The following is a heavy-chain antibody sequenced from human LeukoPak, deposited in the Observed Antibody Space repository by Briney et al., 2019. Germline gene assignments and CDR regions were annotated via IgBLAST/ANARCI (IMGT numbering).Heavy chain of an antibody. J-gene: IGHJ6*02. CDR1: GFTFSSYS. D-gene: IGHD2-2*01. CDR3: AKEYCSSTSCPYYYYGMDV. V-gene: IGHV3-21*04. Sequence: GGSLRLSCAASGFTFSSYSMNWVRQAPGKGLEWVSSISSSSSYIYYADSVKGRFTISRDNAKNSLYLQMNSLRAEDTALYYCAKEYCSSTSCPYYYYGMDVWGQGTTVTVSS. CDR2: ISSSSSYI.